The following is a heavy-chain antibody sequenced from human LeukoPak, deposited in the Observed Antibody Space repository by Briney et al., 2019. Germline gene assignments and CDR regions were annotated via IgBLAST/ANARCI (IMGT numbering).Heavy chain of an antibody. J-gene: IGHJ6*03. CDR1: GFIFSSYG. CDR3: AKDRYYMDV. V-gene: IGHV3-30*02. CDR2: IRYDGSNK. Sequence: GGSLRLSCAASGFIFSSYGMHWVRQAPGKGLEWVAYIRYDGSNKYYADSVKGRFTISRDNSKNTLYLQMNSLRDEDTAVYYCAKDRYYMDVWGKGTTVTISS.